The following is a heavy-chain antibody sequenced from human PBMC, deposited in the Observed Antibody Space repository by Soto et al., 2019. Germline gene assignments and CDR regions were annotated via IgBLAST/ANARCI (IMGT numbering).Heavy chain of an antibody. J-gene: IGHJ4*02. D-gene: IGHD2-21*01. CDR3: AKDRKSDFPRGGGLDH. CDR1: GFPFDDHA. CDR2: ISWSSDDV. Sequence: EVQLVESGGGVVQFGRSLRLSCEASGFPFDDHAMHWVRQVPGKGLEWVSGISWSSDDVGYVDSVKGRFTISRDNVRNFLYLQMVSLTTDDTAVYFCAKDRKSDFPRGGGLDHWGQGTLVTVSS. V-gene: IGHV3-9*01.